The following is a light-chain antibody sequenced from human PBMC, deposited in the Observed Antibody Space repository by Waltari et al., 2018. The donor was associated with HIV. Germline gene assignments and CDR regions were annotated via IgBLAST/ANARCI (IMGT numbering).Light chain of an antibody. Sequence: HSALTQPASVSGSPRRSISIPCTGIRGLVGVYYYVFWYRLHPGELPQLMIFDVNNRPSGVSNRFPGSKSGNTASLTISGLQVEDEADYYCSSDTSSSIVIFGGGTKVTVL. J-gene: IGLJ2*01. CDR3: SSDTSSSIVI. V-gene: IGLV2-14*03. CDR1: RGLVGVYYY. CDR2: DVN.